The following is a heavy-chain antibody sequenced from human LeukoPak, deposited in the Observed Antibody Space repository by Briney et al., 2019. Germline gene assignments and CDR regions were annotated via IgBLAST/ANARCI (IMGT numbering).Heavy chain of an antibody. CDR3: AKGRARVAVAGTAHHY. D-gene: IGHD6-19*01. CDR1: GFTFSSYA. V-gene: IGHV3-23*01. Sequence: GGSLRLSCAASGFTFSSYAMSWVRQAPGKGLEWVSAISGSGGSTYYADSVKGRFTISRDNSKNTLYLQMNSLRAEGTAVYYCAKGRARVAVAGTAHHYWGQGTLVTVSS. CDR2: ISGSGGST. J-gene: IGHJ4*02.